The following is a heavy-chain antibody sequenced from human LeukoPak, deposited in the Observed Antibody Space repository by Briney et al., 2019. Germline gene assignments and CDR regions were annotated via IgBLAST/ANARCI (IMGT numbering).Heavy chain of an antibody. CDR2: ISRSGSTR. CDR1: GFTFSACE. Sequence: GGSLRLSCAISGFTFSACELTWVRQAPGKGLEWVSYISRSGSTRYYADSVKGRFTISRDNAKNSLYLQMNSLRAEDTAVYYCARCGNWGVGHAFDIWGQGTMVTVSS. D-gene: IGHD4-23*01. V-gene: IGHV3-48*03. J-gene: IGHJ3*02. CDR3: ARCGNWGVGHAFDI.